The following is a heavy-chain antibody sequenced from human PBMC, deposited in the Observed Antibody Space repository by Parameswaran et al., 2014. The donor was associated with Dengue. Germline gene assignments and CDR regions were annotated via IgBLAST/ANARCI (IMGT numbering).Heavy chain of an antibody. Sequence: RWIRQPPGKGLEWISAISESGGSTYYADSVKGRFTISRDNSKNTLYLQMNSLRADDTAVYYCAKAAPRYFDYWGPGNPGHRLL. J-gene: IGHJ4*02. CDR2: ISESGGST. CDR3: AKAAPRYFDY. V-gene: IGHV3-23*01.